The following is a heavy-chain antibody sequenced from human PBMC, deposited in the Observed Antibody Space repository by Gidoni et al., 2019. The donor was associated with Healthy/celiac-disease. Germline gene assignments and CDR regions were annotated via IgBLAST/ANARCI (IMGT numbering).Heavy chain of an antibody. CDR2: INHSGST. D-gene: IGHD2-15*01. CDR3: ARVVAATFYYYYGMDV. Sequence: QVQLQQWGAGLLKPSETLSLTCAVYGGSFSGYYWSWIRQPPGKGLEWIGEINHSGSTNYNPSLKSRVTISVDTSKNQFSLKLSSVTAADTAVYYCARVVAATFYYYYGMDVWGQGTTVTVSS. CDR1: GGSFSGYY. J-gene: IGHJ6*02. V-gene: IGHV4-34*01.